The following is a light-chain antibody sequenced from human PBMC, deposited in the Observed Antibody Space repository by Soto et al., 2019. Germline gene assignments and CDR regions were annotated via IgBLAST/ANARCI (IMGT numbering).Light chain of an antibody. V-gene: IGKV3-20*01. CDR2: GAS. CDR3: QHYDSLPIT. CDR1: QSVSNNY. J-gene: IGKJ5*01. Sequence: EIVFTHSPVTLSLSPVERATLSCRASQSVSNNYLAWYQQKPGQAPRLLIYGASNRATGIPDRFSGSGSGTDFTLTISRLEPEDFAVFYCQHYDSLPITFGQGTRLEIK.